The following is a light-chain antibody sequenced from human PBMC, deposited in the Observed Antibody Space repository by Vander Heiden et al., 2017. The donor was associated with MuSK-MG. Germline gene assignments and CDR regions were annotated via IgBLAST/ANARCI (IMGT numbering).Light chain of an antibody. CDR1: QTFSYW. J-gene: IGKJ4*01. V-gene: IGKV1-5*03. Sequence: DIQMTQSPSTLSASVGDRVTITCRASQTFSYWLAWYQQKPGKAPKLLIYKASNLERGVPSRFSGSGSGPEFTLTISSLQPDDFATYYCQQYHNYPLTFGGGTKVEIK. CDR3: QQYHNYPLT. CDR2: KAS.